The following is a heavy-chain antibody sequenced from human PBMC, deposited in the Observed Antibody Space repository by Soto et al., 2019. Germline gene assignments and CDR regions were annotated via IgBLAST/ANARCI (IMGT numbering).Heavy chain of an antibody. CDR1: GFTFNNYA. V-gene: IGHV3-23*01. CDR2: ISGSGSST. Sequence: GGSLRLSCEASGFTFNNYAMTWVRQTPGKGLQWVSIISGSGSSTFYADSVRGRFTISRDNSKNTLYLQMNSLRAEDTAVYYCARDLPAASFDYWGQGTLVTVSS. D-gene: IGHD2-2*01. J-gene: IGHJ4*02. CDR3: ARDLPAASFDY.